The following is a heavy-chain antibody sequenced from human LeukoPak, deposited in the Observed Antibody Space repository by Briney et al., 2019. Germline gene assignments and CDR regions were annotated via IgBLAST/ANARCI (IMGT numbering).Heavy chain of an antibody. D-gene: IGHD3-3*01. CDR1: GFTFSNSW. CDR2: IKSKTDGGTT. Sequence: GGSLRLSCAASGFTFSNSWMSWVRQAPGKGLEWVGRIKSKTDGGTTDYAAPVKGRFTISRDDSKNTLYLQMNSLKAEDTAVYYCTTKSSTRLRFLEWLSYFDYWGQGTLVTVSS. J-gene: IGHJ4*02. V-gene: IGHV3-15*01. CDR3: TTKSSTRLRFLEWLSYFDY.